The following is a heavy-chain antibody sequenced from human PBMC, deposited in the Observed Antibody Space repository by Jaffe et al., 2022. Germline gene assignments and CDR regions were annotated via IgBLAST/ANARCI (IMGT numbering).Heavy chain of an antibody. CDR3: ARDVNVVVPAAMYYYYYMDV. CDR1: GYTFTSYG. J-gene: IGHJ6*03. Sequence: QVQLVQSGAEVKKPGASVKVSCKASGYTFTSYGISWVRQAPGQGLEWMGWISAYNGNTNYAQKLQGRVTMTTDTSTSTAYMELRSLRSDDTAVYYCARDVNVVVPAAMYYYYYMDVWGKGTTVTVSS. CDR2: ISAYNGNT. V-gene: IGHV1-18*01. D-gene: IGHD2-2*01.